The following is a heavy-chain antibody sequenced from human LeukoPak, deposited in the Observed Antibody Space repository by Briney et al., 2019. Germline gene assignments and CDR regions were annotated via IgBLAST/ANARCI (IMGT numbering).Heavy chain of an antibody. D-gene: IGHD2-15*01. V-gene: IGHV4-61*02. J-gene: IGHJ5*02. CDR2: INTSGST. CDR3: ARVVGGYCSGGSRYSDKAVDWFDP. Sequence: PSQTLSLTCTVSGGSISSSNFLWDWIRQPAGKGLEWIGRINTSGSTNYNPSLKSRVTISVDTSKNQFSLKLNSVTAADTAVYYCARVVGGYCSGGSRYSDKAVDWFDPWGQGTLVTVSS. CDR1: GGSISSSNFL.